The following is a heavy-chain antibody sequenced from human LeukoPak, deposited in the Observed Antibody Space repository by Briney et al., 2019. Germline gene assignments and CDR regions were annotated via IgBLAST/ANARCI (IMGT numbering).Heavy chain of an antibody. D-gene: IGHD4-23*01. CDR1: GGTFSSYA. J-gene: IGHJ6*03. Sequence: SVKVSCKASGGTFSSYAISWVRQAPGQGFEWMGGIIPIFGTANYAQKFQGRVTITTDESTSTAYMELSSLRSEDTAVCYCAIQPPPTTVVTRRNYYYYMDVWGKGTTVTVSS. CDR2: IIPIFGTA. V-gene: IGHV1-69*05. CDR3: AIQPPPTTVVTRRNYYYYMDV.